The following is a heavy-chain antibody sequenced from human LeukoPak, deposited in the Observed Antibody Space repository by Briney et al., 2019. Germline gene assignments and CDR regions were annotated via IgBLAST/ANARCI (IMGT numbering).Heavy chain of an antibody. CDR1: GYTFTGYY. Sequence: ASVKVSCKASGYTFTGYYMHWVRQAPGQGLEWMGWINPNSGGTNYAQKFQGRVTMTRDTSISTAYMELSRLRSDDTAVYYCARAMGIAAAGGDDFDIWGQGTMVTVSS. CDR3: ARAMGIAAAGGDDFDI. J-gene: IGHJ3*02. CDR2: INPNSGGT. V-gene: IGHV1-2*02. D-gene: IGHD6-13*01.